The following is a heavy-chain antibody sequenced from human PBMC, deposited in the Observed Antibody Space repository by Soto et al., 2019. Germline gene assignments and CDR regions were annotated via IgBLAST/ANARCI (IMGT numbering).Heavy chain of an antibody. J-gene: IGHJ4*02. CDR3: ARDHYYGDYTPLGY. CDR1: GYTFTGYY. CDR2: INPNSGGT. V-gene: IGHV1-2*02. Sequence: ASVKVSCKASGYTFTGYYMHWARQAPGQGLEWMGWINPNSGGTNYAQKFQGRVTMTRDTSISTAYMELSRLRSDDTAVYYCARDHYYGDYTPLGYWGQGTLVTVSS. D-gene: IGHD4-17*01.